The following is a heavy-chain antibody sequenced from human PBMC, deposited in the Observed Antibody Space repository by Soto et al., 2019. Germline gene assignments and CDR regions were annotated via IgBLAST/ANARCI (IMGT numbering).Heavy chain of an antibody. CDR2: INHSGST. CDR1: GGSFSGYY. CDR3: ARDSDILTGYSYAFDI. Sequence: PSETLSLTCAVYGGSFSGYYWSWIRQPPGKGLEWIGEINHSGSTNYNPSLKSRVTISVDTSKNQFSLKLSSVTAADTAVYYCARDSDILTGYSYAFDIWGQGTMVTVSS. V-gene: IGHV4-34*01. D-gene: IGHD3-9*01. J-gene: IGHJ3*02.